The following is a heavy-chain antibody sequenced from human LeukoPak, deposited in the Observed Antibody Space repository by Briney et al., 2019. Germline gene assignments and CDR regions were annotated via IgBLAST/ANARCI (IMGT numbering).Heavy chain of an antibody. CDR2: ISWKSGSI. D-gene: IGHD6-19*01. CDR3: AKDIWQWRHYYGMDV. J-gene: IGHJ6*02. CDR1: GFTFDDYA. V-gene: IGHV3-9*01. Sequence: PGGSLRLSCAASGFTFDDYAMHWVRQAPGKGLEWVSGISWKSGSIGYADSVKGRFTISRDNAKNSLYLQMNSLRAEDTALYYCAKDIWQWRHYYGMDVWGQGTTVTVSS.